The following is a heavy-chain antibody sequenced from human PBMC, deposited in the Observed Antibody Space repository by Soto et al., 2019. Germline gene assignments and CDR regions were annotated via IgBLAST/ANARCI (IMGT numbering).Heavy chain of an antibody. CDR2: IDPSDSYT. CDR1: GYSFTSYW. D-gene: IGHD2-15*01. J-gene: IGHJ6*02. Sequence: GESLKISCKGSGYSFTSYWISWVRQMPGKGLEWMGRIDPSDSYTNYSPSFQGHVTISADKSISTAYLQWSSLKASDTAMYYCASYLVAATQGRSYYYYGMDVWGQGTTVTVSS. V-gene: IGHV5-10-1*01. CDR3: ASYLVAATQGRSYYYYGMDV.